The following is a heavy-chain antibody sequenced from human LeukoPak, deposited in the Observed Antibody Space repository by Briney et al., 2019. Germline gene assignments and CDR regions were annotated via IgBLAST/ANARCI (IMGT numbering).Heavy chain of an antibody. D-gene: IGHD1-26*01. CDR2: ISGSGGST. CDR3: AKGILGATPPYYFDY. Sequence: PGGSLRLTCAASGFTFSSYAMSWVRQAPGKGLEWVSAISGSGGSTYYADSVKGRFTISRDNSKNTLYLQMNSLRAEDTAVYYCAKGILGATPPYYFDYWGQGTLVTVSS. V-gene: IGHV3-23*01. CDR1: GFTFSSYA. J-gene: IGHJ4*02.